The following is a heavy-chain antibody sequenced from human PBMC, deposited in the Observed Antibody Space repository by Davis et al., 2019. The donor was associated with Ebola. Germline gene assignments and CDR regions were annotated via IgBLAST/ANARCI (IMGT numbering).Heavy chain of an antibody. V-gene: IGHV1-3*01. Sequence: GSVKVSCKASGYTFTSYAMHWVRQAPGQRLEWMGWINAGNGNTKYSQKFQGRVTITRDTSASTAYMELRSLRSDDTAVYYCARDGVTTVVTPHYYYGMDVWGQGTTVTVSS. CDR3: ARDGVTTVVTPHYYYGMDV. CDR1: GYTFTSYA. D-gene: IGHD4-23*01. J-gene: IGHJ6*02. CDR2: INAGNGNT.